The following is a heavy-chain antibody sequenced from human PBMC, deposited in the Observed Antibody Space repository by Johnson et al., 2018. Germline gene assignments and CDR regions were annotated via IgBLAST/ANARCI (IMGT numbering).Heavy chain of an antibody. D-gene: IGHD1-26*01. CDR3: ARETSYYGRAMDV. CDR1: GVSISNYD. Sequence: VQSGGSLRLSCAASGVSISNYDMHWVRQVTGKGLEWVSGIGPVGDRYYAGSVKGRFIISREDAKNSLYLQMNSLRAGDTAVYYCARETSYYGRAMDVWGQGTTVTVSS. J-gene: IGHJ6*02. V-gene: IGHV3-13*01. CDR2: IGPVGDR.